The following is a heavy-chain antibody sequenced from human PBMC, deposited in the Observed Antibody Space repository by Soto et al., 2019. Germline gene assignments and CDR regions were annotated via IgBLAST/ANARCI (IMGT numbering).Heavy chain of an antibody. D-gene: IGHD3-9*01. CDR2: IKSKIHGGTT. Sequence: EVHLLGSGGGLVRPGGSFRLPCAASGFTLGNAWMNWFRQAPGKGLEWVGRIKSKIHGGTTDYAAPVRGRFTISSDDSKNTLFLQMNSLKTEDAAVYYCTTVHFDVLTGSFDYWGQGTLVTVSS. CDR1: GFTLGNAW. CDR3: TTVHFDVLTGSFDY. V-gene: IGHV3-15*07. J-gene: IGHJ4*02.